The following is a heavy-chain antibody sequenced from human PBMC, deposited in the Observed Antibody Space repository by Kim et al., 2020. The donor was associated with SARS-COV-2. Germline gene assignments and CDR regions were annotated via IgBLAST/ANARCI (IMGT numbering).Heavy chain of an antibody. CDR3: ARDTESGSYSPLVDY. CDR2: IKQDGSEK. CDR1: GFTFSSYW. D-gene: IGHD1-26*01. J-gene: IGHJ4*02. V-gene: IGHV3-7*01. Sequence: GGSLRLSCAASGFTFSSYWMSWVRQAPGKGLEWVANIKQDGSEKYYVDSVKGRFTISRDNAKNSLYLQMNSLRAEDTAVYYCARDTESGSYSPLVDYWGQGTLVTVSS.